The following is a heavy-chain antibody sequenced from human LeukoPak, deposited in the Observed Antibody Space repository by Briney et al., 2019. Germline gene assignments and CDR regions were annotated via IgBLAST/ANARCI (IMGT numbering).Heavy chain of an antibody. CDR2: IYYTDT. CDR3: ARDWNCYAY. D-gene: IGHD1-7*01. Sequence: SETLSLTCAVYGVSFSGHDWSWIRQSPGKELEWIGYIYYTDTSYNPSLKSRVTISADTSKNQFSLKLISVTAADTAVYYCARDWNCYAYWGQGTLVTVSS. V-gene: IGHV4-59*11. J-gene: IGHJ4*02. CDR1: GVSFSGHD.